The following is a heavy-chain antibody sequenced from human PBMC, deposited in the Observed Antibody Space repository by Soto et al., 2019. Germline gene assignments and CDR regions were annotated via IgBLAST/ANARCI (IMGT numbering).Heavy chain of an antibody. CDR3: ARRYCASDNCPLFYYFVDL. D-gene: IGHD2-21*02. V-gene: IGHV1-69*01. CDR2: IIPVFRSA. CDR1: GGTFNKFA. J-gene: IGHJ6*02. Sequence: VQLVQSGAEVKKTGSSVKVSCKASGGTFNKFAFSWVRQAPGQGFEWMGGIIPVFRSANYAQRFRGRITITADASTSKVYLYLNDLRSDDTAVYYCARRYCASDNCPLFYYFVDLWGLGTTVTVSS.